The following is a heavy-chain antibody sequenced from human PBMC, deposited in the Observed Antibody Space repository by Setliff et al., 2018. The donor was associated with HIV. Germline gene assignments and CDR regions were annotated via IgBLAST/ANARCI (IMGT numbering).Heavy chain of an antibody. CDR2: HIPIFGTA. V-gene: IGHV1-69*13. CDR1: GGTLRRYG. Sequence: SVKVSCKAAGGTLRRYGISWVRQAPGQGLEWMGGHIPIFGTADYAQKFQGRVTITADESSTTAYMDLSSLRSDDTAVYYCARVADIVARLDYWGQGTLVTVSS. D-gene: IGHD5-12*01. CDR3: ARVADIVARLDY. J-gene: IGHJ4*02.